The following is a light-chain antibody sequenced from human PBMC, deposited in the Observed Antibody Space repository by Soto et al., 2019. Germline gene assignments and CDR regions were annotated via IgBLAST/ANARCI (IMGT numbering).Light chain of an antibody. J-gene: IGKJ3*01. V-gene: IGKV1-5*01. CDR2: DAS. CDR3: QQLNSFPIP. Sequence: DIQMTQSPSTLSASVGDRVTITCRASQSISSWLAWYQQKPGKAPKLLIYDASSLESGVPSRFSGSGSGTEFTLTISSLQPDDFATYYCQQLNSFPIPFGPGTKVDIK. CDR1: QSISSW.